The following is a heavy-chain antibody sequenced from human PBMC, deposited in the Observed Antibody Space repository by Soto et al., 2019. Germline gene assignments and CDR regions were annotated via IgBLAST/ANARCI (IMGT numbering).Heavy chain of an antibody. J-gene: IGHJ5*02. Sequence: QITLTESGPTLVKPTQTLTLTCTFSGFSLSTSGVGVGWIRQPPGKALEWLALIYWDDDKRYSPSLKSRLTITKDTSKNQVVLTMTNMDPVDTATYYCAHSLIGYYYDSSGSNWFDPWGQGTLVTVSS. CDR1: GFSLSTSGVG. D-gene: IGHD3-22*01. CDR3: AHSLIGYYYDSSGSNWFDP. V-gene: IGHV2-5*02. CDR2: IYWDDDK.